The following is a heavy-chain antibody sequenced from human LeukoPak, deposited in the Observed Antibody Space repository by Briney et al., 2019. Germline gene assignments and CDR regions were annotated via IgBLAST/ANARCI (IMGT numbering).Heavy chain of an antibody. D-gene: IGHD4-11*01. V-gene: IGHV3-7*01. J-gene: IGHJ5*01. CDR3: ARSGNYGVNWFDP. CDR2: IKQDGSEK. CDR1: GFTFSSHW. Sequence: GGPLRLSCAASGFTFSSHWMSWVRQAPGKGLEWVANIKQDGSEKYYVASVKGRFTISRDNAENSLYLQMNSLRAEDTAVYYCARSGNYGVNWFDPWGQGTLVTVSS.